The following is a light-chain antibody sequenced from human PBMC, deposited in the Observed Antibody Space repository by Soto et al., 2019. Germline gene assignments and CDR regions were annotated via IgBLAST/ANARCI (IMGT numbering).Light chain of an antibody. J-gene: IGLJ1*01. CDR2: GNS. CDR1: ISNIGAGYD. CDR3: QSYDSSLSV. V-gene: IGLV1-40*01. Sequence: QSVLTQPPSVSGAPGQRVTISCTGSISNIGAGYDVHWYQQLPGTAPKLLIYGNSNRPSGVPDRFSGSKSGTSASLAITGLQAEDEADYYCQSYDSSLSVFGTGTRSPS.